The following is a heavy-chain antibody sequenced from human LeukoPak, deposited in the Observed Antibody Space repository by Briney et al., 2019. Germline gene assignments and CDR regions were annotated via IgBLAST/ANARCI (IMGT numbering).Heavy chain of an antibody. Sequence: PSETLSLTCTVPDDSITMYYWTWIRQPPGKGLEWIGYVDHTGSTKFNPSLNGRVSISRDTSKNFFSLRLRSVTAADTAVYFCARGRVSSSTWYSTYYYFFYMDFWGKGTTVTVSS. D-gene: IGHD4-11*01. CDR3: ARGRVSSSTWYSTYYYFFYMDF. V-gene: IGHV4-59*01. J-gene: IGHJ6*03. CDR2: VDHTGST. CDR1: DDSITMYY.